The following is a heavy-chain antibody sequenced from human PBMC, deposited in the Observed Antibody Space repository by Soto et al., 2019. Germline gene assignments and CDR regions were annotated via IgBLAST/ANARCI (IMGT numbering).Heavy chain of an antibody. CDR3: ARVTGYYDNSIDY. Sequence: SETLSLTCTVSGGSISSYYWSWIRQPPGKGLEWIGYIYYSGSTNYNPSLKSRVTISVDTSKNQFSLKLSSVTAADTAVYYCARVTGYYDNSIDYWGQGTLVTVYS. V-gene: IGHV4-59*01. CDR1: GGSISSYY. J-gene: IGHJ4*02. D-gene: IGHD3-22*01. CDR2: IYYSGST.